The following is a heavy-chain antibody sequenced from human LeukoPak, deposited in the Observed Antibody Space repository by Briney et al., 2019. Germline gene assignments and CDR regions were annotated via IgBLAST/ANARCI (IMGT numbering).Heavy chain of an antibody. CDR3: ARLGNRDDYNYFLDY. CDR1: GGSLSSDY. J-gene: IGHJ4*02. V-gene: IGHV4-59*08. D-gene: IGHD5-24*01. CDR2: IYYSGST. Sequence: SETLSLTCTVSGGSLSSDYWTWIRQPPGGRLQWIGYIYYSGSTNYNPSLKSRVTISVDTSKNQFSLKLSSVTAADTAVYYCARLGNRDDYNYFLDYWGQGILVTVSS.